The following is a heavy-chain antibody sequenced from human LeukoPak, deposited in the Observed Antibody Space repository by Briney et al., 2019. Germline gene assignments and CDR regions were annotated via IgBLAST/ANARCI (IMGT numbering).Heavy chain of an antibody. CDR1: GGTFSSYA. Sequence: SVKVSCKASGGTFSSYAISWVRQAPGQGLEWMGGIIPIFGTANYALKFQGKVTITTDESTSTAYMELSSLRSEDTAVYYCATDNRWELWGYWGQGTLVTVSS. CDR3: ATDNRWELWGY. V-gene: IGHV1-69*05. CDR2: IIPIFGTA. D-gene: IGHD1-26*01. J-gene: IGHJ4*02.